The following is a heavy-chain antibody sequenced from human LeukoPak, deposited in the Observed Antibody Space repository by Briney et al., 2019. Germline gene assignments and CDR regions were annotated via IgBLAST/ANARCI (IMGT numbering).Heavy chain of an antibody. J-gene: IGHJ4*02. Sequence: GESLKISCKGSGYSFTSYSIGWVRQMPGKGLEGMGIIYPGDSDTRYSPSFQGQVTISADKSISAAYLQWSSLKASDTAMYYCARHRGGSGSYYNVFVYWGQGTLVTVSS. V-gene: IGHV5-51*01. CDR1: GYSFTSYS. D-gene: IGHD3-10*01. CDR2: IYPGDSDT. CDR3: ARHRGGSGSYYNVFVY.